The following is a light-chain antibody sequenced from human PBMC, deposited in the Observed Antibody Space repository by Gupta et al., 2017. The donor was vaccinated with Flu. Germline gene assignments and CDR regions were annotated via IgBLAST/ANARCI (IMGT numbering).Light chain of an antibody. CDR2: DAS. CDR3: HQRSVWPLT. Sequence: EIVLTQSPATLSLSPGERGTLSCRASQSVHNFLAWYQQKPGQGPRLLISDASNRATGIPARFTGSGSETDFTLTISSLEAEDSAVYYCHQRSVWPLTFGGGTKVVIK. CDR1: QSVHNF. J-gene: IGKJ4*01. V-gene: IGKV3-11*01.